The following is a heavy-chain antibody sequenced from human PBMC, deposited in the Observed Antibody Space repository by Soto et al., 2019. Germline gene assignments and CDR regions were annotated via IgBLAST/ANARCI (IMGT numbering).Heavy chain of an antibody. CDR1: GHTFTSYG. CDR3: ASGKYYYGSGTLDY. Sequence: ASVKVSCKASGHTFTSYGISWVRQAPGQGLEWMGWISAYNGNTNYAQKLQGRVTMTTDTSTSTAYMELRSLRSDDTAVYYCASGKYYYGSGTLDYWGQGTLVTVSS. CDR2: ISAYNGNT. D-gene: IGHD3-10*01. J-gene: IGHJ4*02. V-gene: IGHV1-18*01.